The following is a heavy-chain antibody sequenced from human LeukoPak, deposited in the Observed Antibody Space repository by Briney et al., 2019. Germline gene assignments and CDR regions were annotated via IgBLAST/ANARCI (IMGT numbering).Heavy chain of an antibody. CDR1: GYTFTDYF. CDR2: INPNIGAT. CDR3: ARAGDTSGYYNYFDP. V-gene: IGHV1-2*02. Sequence: ASVKVSCKASGYTFTDYFIHWVRQAPGQGLEWMGWINPNIGATNYAQKFQGRVTMTRDTSISTAYMELTRPRSDDTAVYYCARAGDTSGYYNYFDPWGQGTLVTVSS. D-gene: IGHD3-22*01. J-gene: IGHJ5*02.